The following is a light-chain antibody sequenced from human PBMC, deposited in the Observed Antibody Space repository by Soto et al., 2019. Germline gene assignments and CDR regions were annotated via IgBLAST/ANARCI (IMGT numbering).Light chain of an antibody. J-gene: IGKJ4*01. CDR1: QSVSNNY. Sequence: EIVLTQSPATLSLSPGERATLSCRASQSVSNNYLAWYQQKPGQAPRLLIYDASSRATGIPDRFSGGGSGTDFTLTISRLEPEDLAVYYCQQFSSYPLTFGGGTKVDIK. CDR2: DAS. V-gene: IGKV3-20*01. CDR3: QQFSSYPLT.